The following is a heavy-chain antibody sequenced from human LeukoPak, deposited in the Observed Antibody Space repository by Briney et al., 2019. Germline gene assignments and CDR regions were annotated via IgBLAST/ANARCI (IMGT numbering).Heavy chain of an antibody. Sequence: PGGSLRLSCAASGFTFSDYYMSWIRQAPGKGLEWVSYISSSSSYTNYADSVKGRFTISRDNAKNSLYLQMNSLRAEDTAVYYCARDHYSGGMGVWGQGTTVTVSS. CDR1: GFTFSDYY. D-gene: IGHD2-15*01. V-gene: IGHV3-11*05. CDR3: ARDHYSGGMGV. CDR2: ISSSSSYT. J-gene: IGHJ6*02.